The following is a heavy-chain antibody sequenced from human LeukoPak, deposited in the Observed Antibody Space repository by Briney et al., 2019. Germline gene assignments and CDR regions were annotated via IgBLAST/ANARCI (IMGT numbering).Heavy chain of an antibody. Sequence: PGGSLRLSCAASGFTFSSYSMIWVRQAPGKGLEWVSYISTGSSTIYYADSVKGRFTISRDNAKNSLYLQMNSLRDEDTAVYYCATGSSGYLSVFDYWGQGTLVTVSS. CDR2: ISTGSSTI. CDR3: ATGSSGYLSVFDY. V-gene: IGHV3-48*02. CDR1: GFTFSSYS. D-gene: IGHD3-22*01. J-gene: IGHJ4*02.